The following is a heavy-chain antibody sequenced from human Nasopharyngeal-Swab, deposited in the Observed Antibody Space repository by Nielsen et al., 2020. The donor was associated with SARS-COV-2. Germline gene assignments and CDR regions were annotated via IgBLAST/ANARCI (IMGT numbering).Heavy chain of an antibody. J-gene: IGHJ6*02. Sequence: SETLSLTCAFYGGSFSGYYWSWIRQSPGKALEWIGEINHSGSTNYSPSLKSRVTISVDTSKNQFSLKLRSVIAADTAVYYCSRDNGGAEYYGSGSYYNWGYYYYGMDVWGQGTTVTVSS. CDR2: INHSGST. V-gene: IGHV4-34*01. D-gene: IGHD3-10*01. CDR1: GGSFSGYY. CDR3: SRDNGGAEYYGSGSYYNWGYYYYGMDV.